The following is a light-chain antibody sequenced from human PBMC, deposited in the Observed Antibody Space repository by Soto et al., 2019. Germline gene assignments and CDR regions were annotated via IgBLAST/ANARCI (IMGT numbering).Light chain of an antibody. CDR2: DVS. CDR1: NSDIGNYNL. Sequence: QSALTQRASVSGSPGQSITISCTGTNSDIGNYNLVSWYQQHPGKAPKLMIYDVSKRPSGVSNRFSGSKSDNTASLTISGLQAEDEADYYCCSYAGTRDVFGGGTKVTVL. V-gene: IGLV2-23*02. CDR3: CSYAGTRDV. J-gene: IGLJ2*01.